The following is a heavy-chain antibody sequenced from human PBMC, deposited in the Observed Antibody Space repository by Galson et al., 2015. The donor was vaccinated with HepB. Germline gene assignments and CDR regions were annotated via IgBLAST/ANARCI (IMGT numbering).Heavy chain of an antibody. D-gene: IGHD3-22*01. CDR1: GFTFSSYW. J-gene: IGHJ6*02. CDR3: ARDTQINYYDSSGYYQTLYFYYGMDV. V-gene: IGHV3-74*01. Sequence: SLRLSCAASGFTFSSYWMHWVRQAPGKGLVWVSRINSDGSSTSYADSVKGRFTISRDNAKNTLYLQMNSLRAEDTAVYYCARDTQINYYDSSGYYQTLYFYYGMDVWGQGTTVTVSS. CDR2: INSDGSST.